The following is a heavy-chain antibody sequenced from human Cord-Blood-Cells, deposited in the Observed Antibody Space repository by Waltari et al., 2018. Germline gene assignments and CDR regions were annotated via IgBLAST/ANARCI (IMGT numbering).Heavy chain of an antibody. CDR3: AKDQRVDFWSGYDAFDI. Sequence: EVQLLESGGGLVQPGGSLRLSCAASGFTFSSYAMSWVRQAPGKGLAWVSAISGSGGSTDYAVSVKCQFTISRDKSKNTLYLQMNSLRAEDTAVYYCAKDQRVDFWSGYDAFDIWGQGTMVTVSS. J-gene: IGHJ3*02. D-gene: IGHD3-3*01. CDR1: GFTFSSYA. CDR2: ISGSGGST. V-gene: IGHV3-23*01.